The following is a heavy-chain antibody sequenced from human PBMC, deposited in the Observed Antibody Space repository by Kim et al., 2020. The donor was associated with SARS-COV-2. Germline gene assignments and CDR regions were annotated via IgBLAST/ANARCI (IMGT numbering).Heavy chain of an antibody. CDR3: AGRWYYYDSSDSITDY. D-gene: IGHD3-22*01. Sequence: SETLSLTCTVSGGSISSSSYYWGWIRQPPGKGLEWIGSIYYSGSTYYNPSLKSRVTISVDTSKNQFSLKLSSVTAADTAVYYCAGRWYYYDSSDSITDYWGQGTLVTVSS. J-gene: IGHJ4*02. CDR1: GGSISSSSYY. CDR2: IYYSGST. V-gene: IGHV4-39*01.